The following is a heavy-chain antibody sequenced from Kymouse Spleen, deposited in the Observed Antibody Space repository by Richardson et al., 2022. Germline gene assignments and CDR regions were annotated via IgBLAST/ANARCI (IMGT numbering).Heavy chain of an antibody. Sequence: EVQLVESGGGLVQPGGSLRLSCAASGFTFSSYWMHWVRQAPGKGLVWVSRINSDGSSTSYADSVKGRFTISRDNAKNTLYLQMNSLRAEDTAVYYCARDRDSSSWYYYYYYGMDVWGQGTTVTVSS. V-gene: IGHV3-74*01. J-gene: IGHJ6*02. D-gene: IGHD6-13*01. CDR3: ARDRDSSSWYYYYYYGMDV. CDR1: GFTFSSYW. CDR2: INSDGSST.